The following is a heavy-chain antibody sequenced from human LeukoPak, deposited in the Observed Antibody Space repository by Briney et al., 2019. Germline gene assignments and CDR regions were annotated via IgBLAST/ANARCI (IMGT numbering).Heavy chain of an antibody. CDR1: GYSISSGYY. Sequence: SETLSLTCAVSGYSISSGYYWGWIRQPPGKGLEWIGSIYHSRSTYYNPSLKSRVTISVDTSKNQFSLKLSSVTAADTAVYYCAGLPAAIXFDXWG. CDR3: AGLPAAIXFDX. CDR2: IYHSRST. D-gene: IGHD2-2*02. V-gene: IGHV4-38-2*01. J-gene: IGHJ4*01.